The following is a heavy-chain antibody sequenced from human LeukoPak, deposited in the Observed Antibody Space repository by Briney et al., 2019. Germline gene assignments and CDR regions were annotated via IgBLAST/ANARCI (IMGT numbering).Heavy chain of an antibody. Sequence: SETLSLTCTVSGGSISSSSYYWGWIRQPPGKGLEWIGRICYSGSTYYNPSLKSRVTISVDTSKNQFSLKLSSVTAADTAVYYRARPNGEMGAFDIWGQGTMVTVSS. CDR3: ARPNGEMGAFDI. CDR2: ICYSGST. CDR1: GGSISSSSYY. V-gene: IGHV4-39*07. J-gene: IGHJ3*02. D-gene: IGHD2-8*01.